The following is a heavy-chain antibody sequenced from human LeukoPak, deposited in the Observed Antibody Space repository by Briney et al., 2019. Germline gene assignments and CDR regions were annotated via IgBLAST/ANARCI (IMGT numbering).Heavy chain of an antibody. D-gene: IGHD2-2*01. CDR2: ISRSSGST. CDR1: GFTLSRYA. CDR3: AKDWSPVVPAAVSY. V-gene: IGHV3-23*01. J-gene: IGHJ4*02. Sequence: GGSRRLACAAAGFTLSRYAMSWVRQAHGEWLEWVSAISRSSGSTYYADSVKRRLTISRDNSKNTLYLQMNSLRGEDTAVYYCAKDWSPVVPAAVSYWGQGTLVTVSS.